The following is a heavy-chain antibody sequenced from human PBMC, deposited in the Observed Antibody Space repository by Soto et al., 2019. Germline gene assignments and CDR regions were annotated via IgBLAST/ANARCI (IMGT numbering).Heavy chain of an antibody. J-gene: IGHJ4*02. V-gene: IGHV5-51*01. Sequence: GESLKISCKGSGYSFTSYWIGWVRQMPGKGLEWMGIIYPGDSDTRYSPSFQGQVTISADKSISTAYLQWSSLKASDTAMYYCARQTQAYYYDSSGYYFDYWGQGTLVTVSS. D-gene: IGHD3-22*01. CDR3: ARQTQAYYYDSSGYYFDY. CDR2: IYPGDSDT. CDR1: GYSFTSYW.